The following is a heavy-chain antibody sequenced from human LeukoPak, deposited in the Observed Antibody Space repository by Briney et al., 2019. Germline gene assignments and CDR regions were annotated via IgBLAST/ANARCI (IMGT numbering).Heavy chain of an antibody. Sequence: GESLKISCKGSGYSSTSYWIGWVRQRPGKGLEWMGIIYPGDSDTRYSPSFQGQVTISADKSISTAYLQWSSLKASDTAMYYCARQDYDILTGYYSYFDYWGQGTLVTVSS. CDR3: ARQDYDILTGYYSYFDY. CDR1: GYSSTSYW. CDR2: IYPGDSDT. J-gene: IGHJ4*02. V-gene: IGHV5-51*01. D-gene: IGHD3-9*01.